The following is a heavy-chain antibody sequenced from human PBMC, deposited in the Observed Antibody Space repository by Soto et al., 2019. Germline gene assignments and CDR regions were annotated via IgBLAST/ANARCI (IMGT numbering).Heavy chain of an antibody. CDR2: IIPILGIA. V-gene: IGHV1-69*08. Sequence: QVQLVQSGAEVKKPGSSVKVSCKASGGTFSSYTISWVRQAPGQGLEWMGRIIPILGIANYAQKFQGRVTITADKSTSTANMELSRLRSEDTAVYYCSRELIESAEDWFGPWGQGYLYSVSS. D-gene: IGHD6-13*01. CDR1: GGTFSSYT. CDR3: SRELIESAEDWFGP. J-gene: IGHJ5*02.